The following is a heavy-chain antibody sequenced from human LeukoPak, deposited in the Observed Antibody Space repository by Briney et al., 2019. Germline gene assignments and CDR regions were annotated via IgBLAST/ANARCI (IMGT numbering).Heavy chain of an antibody. CDR2: IKPDGSEK. CDR3: ARGYYDSSGYLWY. J-gene: IGHJ4*02. V-gene: IGHV3-7*01. D-gene: IGHD3-22*01. CDR1: GFTFSSYW. Sequence: GGSLRLSCAASGFTFSSYWMSWVRQSPGKGLEWVANIKPDGSEKYFMDSVKGRFTISRDNAKNSLYLQMNSLRAEDTAVYYCARGYYDSSGYLWYWGQGTLVTVSS.